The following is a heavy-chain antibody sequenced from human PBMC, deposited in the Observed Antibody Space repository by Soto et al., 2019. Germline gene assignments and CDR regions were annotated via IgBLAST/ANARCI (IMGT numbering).Heavy chain of an antibody. CDR3: ARHGYNHNFDY. D-gene: IGHD5-12*01. CDR1: GGSISSSSYY. V-gene: IGHV4-39*01. J-gene: IGHJ4*02. Sequence: QLQLQESGPGLVKPSETLSLTCTVSGGSISSSSYYWGWIRQPPGKGLEWIGSIYYSGSTNYNPSLKCRVPRSVDPSKNQFSLKLSSVTAADTAVYYCARHGYNHNFDYWGQGTLVTVSS. CDR2: IYYSGST.